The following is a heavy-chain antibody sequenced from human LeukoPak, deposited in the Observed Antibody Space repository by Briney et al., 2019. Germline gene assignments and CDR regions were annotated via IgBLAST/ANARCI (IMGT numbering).Heavy chain of an antibody. Sequence: SETLSLTCTVSGGSVSSGSYYWSWIRQPPGKGLEWIGYIYYSGSTHYNPSLKSRVTISVDTSRNQFSLKLNSVTAADTAVYYCARIERSSYSLGFDYWGQGTLVTVSS. J-gene: IGHJ4*02. CDR3: ARIERSSYSLGFDY. CDR1: GGSVSSGSYY. D-gene: IGHD6-6*01. CDR2: IYYSGST. V-gene: IGHV4-61*01.